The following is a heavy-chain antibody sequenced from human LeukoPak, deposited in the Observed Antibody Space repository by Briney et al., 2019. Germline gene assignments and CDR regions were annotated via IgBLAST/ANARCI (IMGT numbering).Heavy chain of an antibody. CDR3: ARDSHGSSSSSHLGY. Sequence: NPSQTLSLTCTVSGGSISSGGYYWSWIRQHPGKGLEWIVYIYYSGSTYYNPALKSRVTISLYTSKNQFSLKLSSVTAADTAVYYCARDSHGSSSSSHLGYWGQGTLVTVSS. V-gene: IGHV4-31*03. D-gene: IGHD6-6*01. CDR1: GGSISSGGYY. CDR2: IYYSGST. J-gene: IGHJ4*02.